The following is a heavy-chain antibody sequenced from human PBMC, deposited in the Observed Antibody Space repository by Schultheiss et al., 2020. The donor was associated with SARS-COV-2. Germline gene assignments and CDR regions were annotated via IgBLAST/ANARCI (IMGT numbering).Heavy chain of an antibody. CDR1: GFTFSSYA. V-gene: IGHV3-30*01. J-gene: IGHJ6*02. D-gene: IGHD3-10*01. Sequence: GGSLRLSCAASGFTFSSYAMSWVRQAPGKGLEWVAVISYDGSNKYYADSVKGRFTISRDNSKNTLYLQMNSLRAEDTAVYYCARDREGITMVRGVIITNYYYGMDVWGQGTTVTVAS. CDR2: ISYDGSNK. CDR3: ARDREGITMVRGVIITNYYYGMDV.